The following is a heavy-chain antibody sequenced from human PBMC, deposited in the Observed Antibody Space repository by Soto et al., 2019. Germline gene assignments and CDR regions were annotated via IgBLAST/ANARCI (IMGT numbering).Heavy chain of an antibody. V-gene: IGHV4-39*01. J-gene: IGHJ3*02. CDR1: GGSISSSRCH. Sequence: PSETLSLTCTVSGGSISSSRCHWGWIRQPPGKGLEWIASIKYSGTTFYNPSLKSRVTLSVDTSKNQFALKLSSVTAADTAVYYCARLVRYCSGGSCYFTRDAFDIWGQGTMVTVSS. CDR3: ARLVRYCSGGSCYFTRDAFDI. D-gene: IGHD2-15*01. CDR2: IKYSGTT.